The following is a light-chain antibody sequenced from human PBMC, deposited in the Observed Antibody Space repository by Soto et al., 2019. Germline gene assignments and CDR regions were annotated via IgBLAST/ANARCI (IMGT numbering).Light chain of an antibody. CDR2: AAS. V-gene: IGKV1-9*01. Sequence: SASIEDRVTMTCLSSQGISSYLAWYQQKPGKAAQPLIYAASTLQSGVPSRFSGSGSGTDFTLTISSLQPEDFATYYCQQLNSYPLTFGGGTKVDIK. CDR1: QGISSY. J-gene: IGKJ4*01. CDR3: QQLNSYPLT.